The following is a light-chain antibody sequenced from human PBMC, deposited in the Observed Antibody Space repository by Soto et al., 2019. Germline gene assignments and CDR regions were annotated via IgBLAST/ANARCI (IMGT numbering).Light chain of an antibody. CDR1: QSISMY. Sequence: DSQMTQSPSSLSASVGDRVTITCRASQSISMYLNWYQQKPGRAPKLLIYDASNLEAGVPSRFRGSGSGTDSTFTISRLQPEDIADYFCQQSYTTPITFGQGTRLEIK. J-gene: IGKJ5*01. CDR2: DAS. V-gene: IGKV1-39*01. CDR3: QQSYTTPIT.